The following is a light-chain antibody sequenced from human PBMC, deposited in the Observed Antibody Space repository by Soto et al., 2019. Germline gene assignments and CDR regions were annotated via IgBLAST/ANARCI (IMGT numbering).Light chain of an antibody. Sequence: DIQTTQSPSSLSASVGDRVTVTCRTSQSIRTYLNWYQQKPGKAPNLLIYAASSLQSGVPSRFSGTGSGTDFTLTISSLQPEDVATYYCQQSYSAPPFTFGPGTKVDI. V-gene: IGKV1-39*01. CDR2: AAS. J-gene: IGKJ3*01. CDR3: QQSYSAPPFT. CDR1: QSIRTY.